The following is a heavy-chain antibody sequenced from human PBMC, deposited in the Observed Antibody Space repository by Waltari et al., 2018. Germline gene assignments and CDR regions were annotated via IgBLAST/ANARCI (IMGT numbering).Heavy chain of an antibody. V-gene: IGHV1-8*01. Sequence: QVQLVQSGAEVKKPGASVKVSCKASGYTFTSYDINWVRQATGLGLEWMGWMNPNSGNTGYAQKFQGRVTMTRNTSISTAYMELSSLRSEDTAVYYCARVSRVGATLTRDYWGQGTLVTVSS. CDR1: GYTFTSYD. J-gene: IGHJ4*02. CDR2: MNPNSGNT. D-gene: IGHD1-26*01. CDR3: ARVSRVGATLTRDY.